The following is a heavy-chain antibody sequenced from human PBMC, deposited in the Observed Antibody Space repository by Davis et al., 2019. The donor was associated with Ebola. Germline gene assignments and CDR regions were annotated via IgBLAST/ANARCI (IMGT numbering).Heavy chain of an antibody. CDR2: MNPNSGNT. J-gene: IGHJ4*02. Sequence: ASVKVSCKASGYTFTSYDINWVRQATGQGLEWMGWMNPNSGNTGYAQKFQGRVTMTRNTSISTAYMELSSLRSEDTAVYYCALRYCSGGSCYPDYWGQGTLVTVSS. D-gene: IGHD2-15*01. CDR1: GYTFTSYD. CDR3: ALRYCSGGSCYPDY. V-gene: IGHV1-8*01.